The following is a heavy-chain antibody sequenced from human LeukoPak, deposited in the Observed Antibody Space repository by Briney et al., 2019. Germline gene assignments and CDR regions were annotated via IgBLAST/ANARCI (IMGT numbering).Heavy chain of an antibody. Sequence: GGSLRLSCASSGFTFSSYSMHWVRQAPGKGLEWVSSISSSSSYIYYADSVKGRFTISRDNAKNSLYLQMNSLRAEDTAVYYCARDQRVGQTVTTPMAWFDPWGQGTLVTVSS. V-gene: IGHV3-21*01. CDR1: GFTFSSYS. J-gene: IGHJ5*02. CDR2: ISSSSSYI. CDR3: ARDQRVGQTVTTPMAWFDP. D-gene: IGHD4-17*01.